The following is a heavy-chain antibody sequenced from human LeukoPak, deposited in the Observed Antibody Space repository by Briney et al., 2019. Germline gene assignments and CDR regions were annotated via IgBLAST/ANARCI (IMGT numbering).Heavy chain of an antibody. V-gene: IGHV1-46*01. CDR3: AREEADSSGYYYGIDY. CDR2: INPSGGST. D-gene: IGHD3-22*01. Sequence: ASVKVSCKASGYTFTSYYMHWVRQAPGQGLEWMGIINPSGGSTSYAQKFQGRVTMTRDTSTSTVYTELSSLRSEDTAVYYCAREEADSSGYYYGIDYWGQGTLVTVSS. J-gene: IGHJ4*02. CDR1: GYTFTSYY.